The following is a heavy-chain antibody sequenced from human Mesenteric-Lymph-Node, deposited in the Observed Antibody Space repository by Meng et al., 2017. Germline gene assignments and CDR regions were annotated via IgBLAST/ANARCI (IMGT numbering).Heavy chain of an antibody. CDR1: GFTFSSYA. CDR2: ISGSGGST. D-gene: IGHD2-15*01. Sequence: GESLKISCAASGFTFSSYAMSWVRQAPGKGLEWVSAISGSGGSTYYADSVKGRFTISRDNSKNTLYLQMNSLRAEDTAVYYCAKGPNKGSCSPFDYWGQGTLVTVSS. V-gene: IGHV3-23*01. J-gene: IGHJ4*02. CDR3: AKGPNKGSCSPFDY.